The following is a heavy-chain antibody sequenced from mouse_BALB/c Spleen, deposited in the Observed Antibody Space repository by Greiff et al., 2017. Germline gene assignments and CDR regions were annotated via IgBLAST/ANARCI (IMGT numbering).Heavy chain of an antibody. V-gene: IGHV5-9-3*01. CDR3: ARGSSSYGFAY. J-gene: IGHJ3*01. CDR2: ISSGGSYN. D-gene: IGHD1-1*01. Sequence: EVQLVESGGGLVKPGGSLKLSCAASGFTFSSYAMSWVRQTPEKRLEWVATISSGGSYNYYPDSVKGRFTISRDNDKNTLYLQMSSLRSEDTAMYYCARGSSSYGFAYGGQGTLVTVSA. CDR1: GFTFSSYA.